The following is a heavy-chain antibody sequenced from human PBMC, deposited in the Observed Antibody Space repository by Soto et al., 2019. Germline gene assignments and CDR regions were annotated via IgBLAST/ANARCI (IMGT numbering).Heavy chain of an antibody. D-gene: IGHD2-15*01. CDR1: GGSISSGGYY. CDR3: ARYPLAATAFDI. Sequence: SETLSLTCTVSGGSISSGGYYWSWIRQHPGKGLEWIGYIYYSGSTYCNPSLKSRVTISVDTSKNQFSLKLSSVTAADTAVYYCARYPLAATAFDIWGQGTMVT. V-gene: IGHV4-31*03. J-gene: IGHJ3*02. CDR2: IYYSGST.